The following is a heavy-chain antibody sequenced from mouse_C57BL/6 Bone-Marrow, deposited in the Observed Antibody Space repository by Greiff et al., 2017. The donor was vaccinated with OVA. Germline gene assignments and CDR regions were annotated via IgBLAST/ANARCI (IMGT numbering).Heavy chain of an antibody. Sequence: VQLQQPGAELVMPGASVKLSCKASGYTFTSYWMHWVKPRPGQGLEWIGEIDPSDSYNNYNQKFKGKSTLPVGKSSSTAYMQLSSLTSEDSAVYYCARRDYGSSYVYWYFDVWGTGTTVTVSS. CDR2: IDPSDSYN. CDR1: GYTFTSYW. CDR3: ARRDYGSSYVYWYFDV. V-gene: IGHV1-69*01. D-gene: IGHD1-1*01. J-gene: IGHJ1*03.